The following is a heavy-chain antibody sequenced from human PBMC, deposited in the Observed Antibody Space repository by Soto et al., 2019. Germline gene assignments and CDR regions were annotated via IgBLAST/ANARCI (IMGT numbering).Heavy chain of an antibody. D-gene: IGHD3-10*01. CDR2: IYPGDSDT. J-gene: IGHJ6*02. CDR3: ARNRLRQYYYGMDV. Sequence: GESLKISCQGSGYSFANYWIAWVRQMPGKGLEWVGVIYPGDSDTRYSPSFRGQVTISADKSISHVYLQWSSLKASDTAMYYCARNRLRQYYYGMDVWGQGTTVTSP. CDR1: GYSFANYW. V-gene: IGHV5-51*01.